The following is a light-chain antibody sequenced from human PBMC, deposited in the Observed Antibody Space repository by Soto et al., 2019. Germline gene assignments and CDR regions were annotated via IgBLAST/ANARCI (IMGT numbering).Light chain of an antibody. CDR1: QSVSSTY. V-gene: IGKV3-20*01. CDR2: DAS. J-gene: IGKJ1*01. Sequence: EIVLTQSPGTLSLSPGERATLSCRASQSVSSTYLAWYQQKPGQAPRLLIYDASSRATGIPDRFSGSGSGTDFTLTISRLEPEDFAVYYCQQYGISPPWTFGQGPRWKSN. CDR3: QQYGISPPWT.